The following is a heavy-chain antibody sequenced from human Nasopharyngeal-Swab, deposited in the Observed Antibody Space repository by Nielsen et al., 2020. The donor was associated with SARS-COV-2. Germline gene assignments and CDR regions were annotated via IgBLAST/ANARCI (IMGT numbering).Heavy chain of an antibody. J-gene: IGHJ6*02. Sequence: GSLRLSCTVSGGSISSYYWSWIRQPPGKGLEWIGYIYYSGSTNYYPSLKSRLIITVDTSKNQFSLKLRSVTAADTAAYYCAGGVKYSGYDPYYYGMDVWGQRTTVTVSS. CDR1: GGSISSYY. CDR2: IYYSGST. V-gene: IGHV4-59*01. D-gene: IGHD5-12*01. CDR3: AGGVKYSGYDPYYYGMDV.